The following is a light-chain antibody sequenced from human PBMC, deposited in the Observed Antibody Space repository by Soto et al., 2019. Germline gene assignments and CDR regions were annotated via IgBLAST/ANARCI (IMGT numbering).Light chain of an antibody. Sequence: EIVLTQSPGTLSLSPGERATLSCRASQSVSSSTYLAWYQQKAGQAPRLLIYDASSRATGIPDRFSGSGSRTDFTLTISRLEPEDFAVYYCQQYGSSPTTFGQGTKVDIK. J-gene: IGKJ1*01. V-gene: IGKV3-20*01. CDR3: QQYGSSPTT. CDR2: DAS. CDR1: QSVSSSTY.